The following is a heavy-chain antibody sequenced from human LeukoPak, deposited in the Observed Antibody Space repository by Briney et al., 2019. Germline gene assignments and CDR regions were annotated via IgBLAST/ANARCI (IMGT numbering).Heavy chain of an antibody. CDR3: ARSYSGYFDY. Sequence: ASVKVSCKASGYSFTGYYMHWVRQAPGQGLEWMGWINPNSGGTSYAQKFQGRVTMTRDTSTSTVYMELSSLRSEDTAVYYCARSYSGYFDYWGQGTLVTVSS. D-gene: IGHD3-10*01. CDR2: INPNSGGT. V-gene: IGHV1-46*01. J-gene: IGHJ4*02. CDR1: GYSFTGYY.